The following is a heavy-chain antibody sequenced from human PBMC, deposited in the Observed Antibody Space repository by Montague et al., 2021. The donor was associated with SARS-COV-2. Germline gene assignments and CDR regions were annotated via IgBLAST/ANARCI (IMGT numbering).Heavy chain of an antibody. D-gene: IGHD2-8*01. V-gene: IGHV3-23*03. Sequence: SLRLSCAASGFTFSYYAMNWVRQAPGKGLEWVSVIYGVGRTDYRDSVKGRFTISRDDSKDELYLQMNSLRVEDTAVYYCGKGKFFNELWGQGTLVTVSS. CDR3: GKGKFFNEL. CDR1: GFTFSYYA. CDR2: IYGVGRT. J-gene: IGHJ4*02.